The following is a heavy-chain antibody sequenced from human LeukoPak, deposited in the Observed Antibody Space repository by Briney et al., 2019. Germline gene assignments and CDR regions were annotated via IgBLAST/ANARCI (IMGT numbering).Heavy chain of an antibody. CDR1: GFTFSSYA. D-gene: IGHD5-18*01. J-gene: IGHJ4*02. Sequence: PGGSLRLSCAASGFTFSSYAMSWVRQAPGKGLEWVSAISGSDGSTYYANSVKGRFTISRDNSKNTLYLQTNSLRAEDTAVYYCAKGRTGYSYGYGIDYWGQGTLVTVSS. CDR2: ISGSDGST. V-gene: IGHV3-23*01. CDR3: AKGRTGYSYGYGIDY.